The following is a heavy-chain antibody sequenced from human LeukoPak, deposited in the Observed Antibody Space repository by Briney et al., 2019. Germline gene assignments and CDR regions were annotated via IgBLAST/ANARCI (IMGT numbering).Heavy chain of an antibody. Sequence: PSETLSLTCSVSGDSISSGSYYWSWIRQPAGKGLEWIGRIYTSGSTNYIPSLKSRLTISVDTSKNQFSLRLSSATAADTAVYYCARDAWFGAGRTFAYWGQGTLVTVSS. CDR1: GDSISSGSYY. J-gene: IGHJ4*02. V-gene: IGHV4-61*02. D-gene: IGHD3-10*01. CDR2: IYTSGST. CDR3: ARDAWFGAGRTFAY.